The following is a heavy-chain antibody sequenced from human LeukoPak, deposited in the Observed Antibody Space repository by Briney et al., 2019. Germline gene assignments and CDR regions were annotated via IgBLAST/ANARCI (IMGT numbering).Heavy chain of an antibody. J-gene: IGHJ4*02. CDR1: GFTVSSNY. V-gene: IGHV3-66*01. D-gene: IGHD6-19*01. CDR3: VRDGRSGWHFDH. Sequence: GGSLRLSCAASGFTVSSNYMSWVRQAPGKGLEWVSVIYSGADTYYADSVKGRFTISRDRSKNTLYLQMNSLRAEDTAVYYCVRDGRSGWHFDHWGQGTRVTVSS. CDR2: IYSGADT.